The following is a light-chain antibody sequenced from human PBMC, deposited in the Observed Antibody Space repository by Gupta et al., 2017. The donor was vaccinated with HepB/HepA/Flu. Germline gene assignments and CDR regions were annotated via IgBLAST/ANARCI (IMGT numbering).Light chain of an antibody. V-gene: IGLV1-47*01. Sequence: QSMLTQPPSASGTPGQRVTIFCSGGSPNLGSNYVYWYQQLPGTAPKLLIYRNNQWPSGVPDRFSGSKSGTSASLAISGLRSEDEADYYCATWDDSLSSVVFGGGTKLTVL. CDR2: RNN. J-gene: IGLJ2*01. CDR1: SPNLGSNY. CDR3: ATWDDSLSSVV.